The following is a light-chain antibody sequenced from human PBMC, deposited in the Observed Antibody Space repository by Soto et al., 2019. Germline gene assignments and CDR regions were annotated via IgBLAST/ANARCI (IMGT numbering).Light chain of an antibody. J-gene: IGKJ2*01. CDR3: QHSYSFPYI. CDR1: QSISTL. CDR2: ATS. Sequence: DIQMTQSPSSLSASVGDRVTITCRASQSISTLLNWYQQKPGKVPSLLIYATSSLQSGVPSRFSCSGSGTDFTLTISSLQPEDFATYYCQHSYSFPYIFGQGNKLEIK. V-gene: IGKV1-39*01.